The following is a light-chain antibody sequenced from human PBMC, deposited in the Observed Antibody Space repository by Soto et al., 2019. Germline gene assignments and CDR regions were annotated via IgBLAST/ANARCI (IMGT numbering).Light chain of an antibody. CDR2: DVS. CDR1: SSDVGGYNY. J-gene: IGLJ1*01. CDR3: SSYTSSSTRV. Sequence: QSALTQPASVSGSPGQSITISCTGTSSDVGGYNYVSWYQQHPANAPKLMIYDVSNRYSGVSNRFSGSKSGNTPSLTSSRLQAEDEADYYCSSYTSSSTRVFGTGTKLTVL. V-gene: IGLV2-14*01.